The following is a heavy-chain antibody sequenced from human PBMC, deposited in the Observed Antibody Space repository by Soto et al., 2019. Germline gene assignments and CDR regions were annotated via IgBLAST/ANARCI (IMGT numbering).Heavy chain of an antibody. CDR2: IIPIFGTA. CDR3: ARVRSSMVDAILYFDF. V-gene: IGHV1-69*06. J-gene: IGHJ4*02. CDR1: AGTFSSYA. D-gene: IGHD2-8*01. Sequence: QVQLVQSGAEVKKPGSSVKVSCKASAGTFSSYAISWVRQAPGQGLEWMGGIIPIFGTANCAQKFQGRVTITANKTTSTAYRELSVLRSEDTAVYHCARVRSSMVDAILYFDFWGQGTLVTVSS.